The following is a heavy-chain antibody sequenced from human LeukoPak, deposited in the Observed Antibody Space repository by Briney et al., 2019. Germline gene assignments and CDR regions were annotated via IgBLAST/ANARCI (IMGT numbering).Heavy chain of an antibody. CDR1: GFTFSDYY. J-gene: IGHJ6*03. CDR3: ARYPLRAAGANYYYYYYMDV. Sequence: PGGSLRLSCIASGFTFSDYYMTWIRQSPGKGLEWVSYISSTGATIYYADSVKGRFTISRDNAKNSLFLQMNSLRAEDTAVYYCARYPLRAAGANYYYYYYMDVWGKGTTVTVSS. CDR2: ISSTGATI. D-gene: IGHD6-13*01. V-gene: IGHV3-11*04.